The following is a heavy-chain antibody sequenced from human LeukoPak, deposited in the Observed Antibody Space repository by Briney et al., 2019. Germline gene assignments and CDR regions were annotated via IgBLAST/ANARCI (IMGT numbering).Heavy chain of an antibody. CDR2: IYYSGSA. D-gene: IGHD6-13*01. CDR1: FGPISSYY. Sequence: PSETLSLTCTVSFGPISSYYWSWIRQPPGKGLEWIGYIYYSGSANYNPSLKSRVTISVDTSKNQFSLKLSSVTAADTAVYYCARLRLGAAAGTEWFDPWGQGTLVTVSS. J-gene: IGHJ5*02. CDR3: ARLRLGAAAGTEWFDP. V-gene: IGHV4-59*08.